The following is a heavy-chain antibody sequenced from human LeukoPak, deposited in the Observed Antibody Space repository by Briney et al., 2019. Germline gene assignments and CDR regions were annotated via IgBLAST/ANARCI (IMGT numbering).Heavy chain of an antibody. J-gene: IGHJ6*02. V-gene: IGHV3-30*02. CDR3: ARSSGDYDILTGYPYYGMDV. CDR1: GFTFSSYG. D-gene: IGHD3-9*01. Sequence: GGSLRLSCAASGFTFSSYGMHWVRQAPGKGLEWVAFIRYDGSNKYYADSVKGRFTISRDNSKNTLYLQMNSLRAEDTAVYYCARSSGDYDILTGYPYYGMDVWGQGTTVTVSS. CDR2: IRYDGSNK.